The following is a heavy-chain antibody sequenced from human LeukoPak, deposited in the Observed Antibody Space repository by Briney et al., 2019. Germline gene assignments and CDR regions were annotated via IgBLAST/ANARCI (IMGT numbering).Heavy chain of an antibody. CDR3: ARDLTMVRGIYYYYYGMDV. V-gene: IGHV3-7*01. Sequence: GGSLRLSCAASGFTFSGYWMSWVRQAPGKGLECVANIKERGSEKYYADSVKGRFTISRDNAKNSLYLQMNSLRAEDTAVYYCARDLTMVRGIYYYYYGMDVWGQGTTVTVSS. CDR1: GFTFSGYW. D-gene: IGHD3-10*01. J-gene: IGHJ6*02. CDR2: IKERGSEK.